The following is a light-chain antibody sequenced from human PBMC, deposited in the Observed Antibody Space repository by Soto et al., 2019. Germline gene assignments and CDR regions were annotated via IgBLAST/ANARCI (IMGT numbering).Light chain of an antibody. Sequence: EIVLMQSPASLSVSPGERVTLSCRASQSVGRNLAWYHQQPGQAPRLLIYDASSRATGVPARFSGSGSGTEFTLTISRLQSEDFAVYYCQQYSSGPPLTFGGGTKVDIK. V-gene: IGKV3-15*01. CDR1: QSVGRN. J-gene: IGKJ4*01. CDR3: QQYSSGPPLT. CDR2: DAS.